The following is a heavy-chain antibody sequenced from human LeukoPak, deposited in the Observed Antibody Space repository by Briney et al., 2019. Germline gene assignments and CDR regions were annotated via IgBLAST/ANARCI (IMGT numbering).Heavy chain of an antibody. Sequence: GASVKVSCKASGYTFTSYGISWVRQAPGQGLEWMGWISAYNGNTNYAQKLQGRVTMTTDTSTSTAYMELRSLRSDDTAVYYCGRRGREEYDFWSGYYTLDYYYYYYMDVWGKGTTVTVSS. V-gene: IGHV1-18*01. D-gene: IGHD3-3*01. J-gene: IGHJ6*03. CDR3: GRRGREEYDFWSGYYTLDYYYYYYMDV. CDR2: ISAYNGNT. CDR1: GYTFTSYG.